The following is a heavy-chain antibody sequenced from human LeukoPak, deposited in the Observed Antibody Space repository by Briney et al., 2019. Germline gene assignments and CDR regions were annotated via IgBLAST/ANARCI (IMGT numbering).Heavy chain of an antibody. J-gene: IGHJ6*03. Sequence: GGSLRLSCAASGFTFSSYGMHWVRQAPGKGLEWVAVISYDGSNKYYADSVKGRFTISRDNSKNTLYLQMNSLRAEDTAVYYCARDGRVVAATGVYYYYYYMDVWGKGTTVTVSS. CDR3: ARDGRVVAATGVYYYYYYMDV. CDR2: ISYDGSNK. D-gene: IGHD2-15*01. CDR1: GFTFSSYG. V-gene: IGHV3-30*03.